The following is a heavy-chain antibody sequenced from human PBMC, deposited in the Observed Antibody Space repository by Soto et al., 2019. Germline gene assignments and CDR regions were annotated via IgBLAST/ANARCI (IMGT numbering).Heavy chain of an antibody. V-gene: IGHV1-46*01. D-gene: IGHD2-21*02. CDR3: ARWGHVVVVTAALDY. CDR2: VNPSGGHT. Sequence: QVQLMQSGAEVKKPGASVKVSCKASGDTFTDYYIHWVRQAPGQGLEWMGTVNPSGGHTTYAQHLLGRVTMTRDTSTSTLYLELTSLTSDDTAVYYCARWGHVVVVTAALDYWGQGTLVTVSS. CDR1: GDTFTDYY. J-gene: IGHJ4*02.